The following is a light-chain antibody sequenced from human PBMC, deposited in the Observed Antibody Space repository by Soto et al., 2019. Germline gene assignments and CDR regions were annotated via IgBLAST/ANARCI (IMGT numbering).Light chain of an antibody. CDR1: QSVDSY. V-gene: IGKV3D-15*01. J-gene: IGKJ1*01. Sequence: EIVLTQSPVSLSLSPVERATLSCRASQSVDSYLVWYQQKPGQAPRLLIFGASNRATGIPARFSGSGSGTEFTLTISSLQSEDYAVYYCQQYNNWPPWTFGPGTKVDI. CDR2: GAS. CDR3: QQYNNWPPWT.